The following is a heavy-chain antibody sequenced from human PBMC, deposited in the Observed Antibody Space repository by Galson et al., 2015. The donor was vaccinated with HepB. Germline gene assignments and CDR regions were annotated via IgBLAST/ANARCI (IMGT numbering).Heavy chain of an antibody. D-gene: IGHD3-22*01. CDR3: AREEGYYYDSSGYLDY. Sequence: SLRLSCAASGFTFSSYEMNWVRQAPGKGLEWVSYISSSGSTIYYADSVKGRFTISRDNAKNSLYLQMNSLRAEDTAVYYCAREEGYYYDSSGYLDYWGQGTLVTVSS. J-gene: IGHJ4*02. CDR2: ISSSGSTI. CDR1: GFTFSSYE. V-gene: IGHV3-48*03.